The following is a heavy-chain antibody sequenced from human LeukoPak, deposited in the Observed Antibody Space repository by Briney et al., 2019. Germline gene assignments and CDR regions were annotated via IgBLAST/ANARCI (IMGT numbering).Heavy chain of an antibody. J-gene: IGHJ6*02. CDR3: ARDGAVRGIAAAGTPQSKGFYGMDV. D-gene: IGHD6-13*01. CDR1: GGSFSGYY. Sequence: PSETLSLTCAVYGGSFSGYYWSWIRQPPGKGLEWIGEINHSGSTNYNPSLKSRVTISVDTSKNQFSLKLSSVTAADTAVYYCARDGAVRGIAAAGTPQSKGFYGMDVWGQGTTVTVSS. V-gene: IGHV4-34*01. CDR2: INHSGST.